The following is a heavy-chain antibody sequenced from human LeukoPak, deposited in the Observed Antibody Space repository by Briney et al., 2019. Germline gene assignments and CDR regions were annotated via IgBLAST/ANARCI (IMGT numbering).Heavy chain of an antibody. V-gene: IGHV4-34*01. Sequence: SETLSLTCAVYGGSFSGYYWSWIRQPPGKGLEWIGEINHSGSTNYNPSLKSRVTISVDTSKNQFSLKLSSVTAADTAVYYCARDKPYGGNFLDYWGQGTLVTVSS. CDR3: ARDKPYGGNFLDY. D-gene: IGHD4-23*01. CDR2: INHSGST. CDR1: GGSFSGYY. J-gene: IGHJ4*02.